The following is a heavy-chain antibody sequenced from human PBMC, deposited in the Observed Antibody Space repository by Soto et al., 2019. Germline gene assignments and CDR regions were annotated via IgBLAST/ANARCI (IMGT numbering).Heavy chain of an antibody. CDR1: GFSFDDYA. CDR3: AKSVGSSGWYYFDY. CDR2: ISWNSGII. V-gene: IGHV3-9*01. D-gene: IGHD6-19*01. Sequence: LRLSCEASGFSFDDYAMQWFRQAPGKGLEWVSGISWNSGIIGYADSVKGRFTISRDKAKNSLYLQMNSLRAEDTALYYCAKSVGSSGWYYFDYWGQGTLVTVSS. J-gene: IGHJ4*02.